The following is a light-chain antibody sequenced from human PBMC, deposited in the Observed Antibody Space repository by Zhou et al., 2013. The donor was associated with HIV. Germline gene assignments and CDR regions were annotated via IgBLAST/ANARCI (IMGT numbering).Light chain of an antibody. CDR1: QNIRRW. Sequence: DIQMTQTPLTVSASVGDRVTITCRASQNIRRWVAWYQQKPGKAPKLLIYEASNLQIGVPSRFSGSGSGTEFTLTVAGLQAEDFATYFCQQYDNLWTFGPGTRVDVK. V-gene: IGKV1-5*03. CDR2: EAS. J-gene: IGKJ1*01. CDR3: QQYDNLWT.